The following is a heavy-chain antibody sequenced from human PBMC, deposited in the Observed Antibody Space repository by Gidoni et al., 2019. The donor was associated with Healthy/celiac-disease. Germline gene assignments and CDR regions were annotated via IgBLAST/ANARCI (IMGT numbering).Heavy chain of an antibody. CDR2: INSDGTSK. CDR1: GFTFSSNW. Sequence: EVQLVESGGGLVQPGGSLRLSCTAPGFTFSSNWMHWVRQVPGKGLVWVSRINSDGTSKSYADSVKGRFTISRDNAKNTLYLQMNSLRAEDTAVYYCARGIGLDLDYWGQGTLVTVSS. J-gene: IGHJ4*02. CDR3: ARGIGLDLDY. D-gene: IGHD2-8*02. V-gene: IGHV3-74*01.